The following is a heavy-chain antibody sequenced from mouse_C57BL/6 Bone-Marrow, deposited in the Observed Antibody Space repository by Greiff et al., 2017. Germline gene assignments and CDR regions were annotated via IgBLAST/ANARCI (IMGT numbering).Heavy chain of an antibody. CDR3: AGGIYYFDY. Sequence: QVQLQQSGAELVRPGTSVKVSCKASGYAFTNYLIEWVKQRPGQGLEWIGVINPGSGGTNYNEKFKGKATLTADKSSSTAYMQLSSLTSEDSAVYCCAGGIYYFDYWGQGTTLTVSS. J-gene: IGHJ2*01. V-gene: IGHV1-54*01. CDR2: INPGSGGT. CDR1: GYAFTNYL.